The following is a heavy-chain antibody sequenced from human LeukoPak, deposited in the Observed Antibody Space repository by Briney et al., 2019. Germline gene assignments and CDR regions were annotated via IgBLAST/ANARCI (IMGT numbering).Heavy chain of an antibody. D-gene: IGHD6-19*01. V-gene: IGHV3-30*03. CDR3: AREVYSSGWSSFDY. Sequence: PGGSLRLSCAASGFTFSTHGMHWVRQAPGKGLDWVAVISYDGSKKFYADSVKGRFTISRDNSKNTAYLQMNILRLEDTAVYYCAREVYSSGWSSFDYWGQGTLVTVSS. CDR2: ISYDGSKK. J-gene: IGHJ4*02. CDR1: GFTFSTHG.